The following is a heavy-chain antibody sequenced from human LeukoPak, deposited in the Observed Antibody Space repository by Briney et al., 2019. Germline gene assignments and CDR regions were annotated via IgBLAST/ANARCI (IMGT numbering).Heavy chain of an antibody. CDR1: GGSISSSSFY. Sequence: SETLSLTCTVSGGSISSSSFYWGWIRQPPGKGLEWIGEINHSGSTNYNPSLKSRVTISVDTSKNQFSLKLSSVTAADTAVYYCARIPWVRDIVVVPAAMMPYYYYGMDVWGQGTTVTVSS. V-gene: IGHV4-39*07. D-gene: IGHD2-2*01. CDR3: ARIPWVRDIVVVPAAMMPYYYYGMDV. CDR2: INHSGST. J-gene: IGHJ6*02.